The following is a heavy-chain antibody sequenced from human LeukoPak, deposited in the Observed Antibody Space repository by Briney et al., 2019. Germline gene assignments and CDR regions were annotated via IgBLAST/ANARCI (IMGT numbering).Heavy chain of an antibody. CDR1: GFTFSSYA. CDR2: ISGSGGST. V-gene: IGHV3-23*01. Sequence: GGSLRLSCAASGFTFSSYAMSWVRQAPGKGLEWVSAISGSGGSTYYADSVKGRFTISRDNSKNTLYLQMNSLRSEDTAVYYCAALWSGYQYFDYWGQGTLVTVSS. D-gene: IGHD3-3*01. CDR3: AALWSGYQYFDY. J-gene: IGHJ4*02.